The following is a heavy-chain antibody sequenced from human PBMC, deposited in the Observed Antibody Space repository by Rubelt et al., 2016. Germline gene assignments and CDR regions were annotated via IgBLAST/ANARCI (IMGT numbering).Heavy chain of an antibody. J-gene: IGHJ4*02. Sequence: EVQLLESGGGLVQPGGSLRLSCAASGFTFSSYAMSWVRQAPGKGLEWVSAISGSGGSTYYADSVKGRFTSSRDNSKSTLYLKMNSLRAEETAGYYCAKSRYYYDSRGYYPFDYWGQGTLVTVSS. D-gene: IGHD3-22*01. CDR2: ISGSGGST. CDR3: AKSRYYYDSRGYYPFDY. CDR1: GFTFSSYA. V-gene: IGHV3-23*01.